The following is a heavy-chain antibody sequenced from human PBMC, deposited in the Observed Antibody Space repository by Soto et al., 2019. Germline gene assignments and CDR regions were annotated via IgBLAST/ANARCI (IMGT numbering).Heavy chain of an antibody. J-gene: IGHJ6*02. CDR1: GGSISSYY. CDR2: IYTSGST. V-gene: IGHV4-4*07. D-gene: IGHD6-13*01. CDR3: ARWYSSSWYGEYYYYGMDV. Sequence: SETLSLTCTVSGGSISSYYWSWIRQPAGKGLEWIGRIYTSGSTNYNPSLKSRVTMSVDTSKNQFSLKLSSVTAADTAVYYCARWYSSSWYGEYYYYGMDVWGQGTTVTVSS.